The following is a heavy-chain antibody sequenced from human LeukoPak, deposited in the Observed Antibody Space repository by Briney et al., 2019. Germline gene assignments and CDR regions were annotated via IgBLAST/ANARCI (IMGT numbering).Heavy chain of an antibody. J-gene: IGHJ4*02. CDR1: GGSISSGDFY. D-gene: IGHD1-26*01. CDR2: IYYSGST. Sequence: SETLSLTCTVSGGSISSGDFYWSWIRQPPGKGLEWIGHIYYSGSTYYNPSLKSRVTISLDRSKNQFSPKLTSVTAADTAVYYCARAKVANSGLDYWGQGTLVTVSS. CDR3: ARAKVANSGLDY. V-gene: IGHV4-30-4*08.